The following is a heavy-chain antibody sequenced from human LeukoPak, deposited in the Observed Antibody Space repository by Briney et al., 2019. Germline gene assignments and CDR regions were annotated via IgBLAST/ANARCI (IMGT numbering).Heavy chain of an antibody. CDR3: AKGRGWEASYYYYYMDV. D-gene: IGHD1-26*01. J-gene: IGHJ6*03. CDR1: GFTFSSYG. Sequence: GGSLRLSCAASGFTFSSYGMHWVRQAPGKGLEWVAFIRYDGSNKYYTDSVKGRFTISRDNSKNTLYLQMNSLRAEDTAVYYCAKGRGWEASYYYYYMDVWGKGTTVTISS. CDR2: IRYDGSNK. V-gene: IGHV3-30*02.